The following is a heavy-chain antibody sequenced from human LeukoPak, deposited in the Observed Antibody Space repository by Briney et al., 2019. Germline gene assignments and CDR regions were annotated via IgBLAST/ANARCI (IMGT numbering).Heavy chain of an antibody. J-gene: IGHJ4*02. V-gene: IGHV3-33*01. CDR2: IWYDGSNK. CDR3: ARDRIEGATPRYYFDY. Sequence: PGRSLRLSCAASGFTFSSYGMHWVRQAPGKGLEWVAVIWYDGSNKYYADSVKGRFTISRDNSKNTLYLQMNSLRAEDTAVYYCARDRIEGATPRYYFDYWGRGTLVTVSS. CDR1: GFTFSSYG. D-gene: IGHD1-26*01.